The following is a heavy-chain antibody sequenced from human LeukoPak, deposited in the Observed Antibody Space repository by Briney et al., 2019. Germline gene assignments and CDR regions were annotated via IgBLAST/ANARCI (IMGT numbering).Heavy chain of an antibody. CDR2: IKQDGREK. CDR1: GFTFSSYW. V-gene: IGHV3-7*01. Sequence: GGSLRLSCAASGFTFSSYWMSWVRQAPGKGLEWVANIKQDGREKYYVNSVKGRFTISRDNAKNSLYLQMNSLRAEDTAVYYCARRGDCSSTSCYGPYYFDYWGQGTLVTVSS. CDR3: ARRGDCSSTSCYGPYYFDY. J-gene: IGHJ4*02. D-gene: IGHD2-2*01.